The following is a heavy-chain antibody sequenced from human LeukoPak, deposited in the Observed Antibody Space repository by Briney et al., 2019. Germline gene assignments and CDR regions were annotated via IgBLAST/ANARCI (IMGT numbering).Heavy chain of an antibody. CDR2: IYYSGST. D-gene: IGHD6-19*01. CDR3: ARSTGYNSGWFDY. J-gene: IGHJ4*02. Sequence: PSETLSLTCTVSGGSISSSSYYWGWIRQPPGKGLEWIGSIYYSGSTNYDPSLKSRVTISVDTSKNQFSLKLSSVTAADTAVYYCARSTGYNSGWFDYWGQGTLVTVSS. V-gene: IGHV4-39*07. CDR1: GGSISSSSYY.